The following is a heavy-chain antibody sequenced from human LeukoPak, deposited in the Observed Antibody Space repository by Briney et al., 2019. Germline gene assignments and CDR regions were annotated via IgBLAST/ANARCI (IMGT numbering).Heavy chain of an antibody. CDR1: GGCISSSSYY. J-gene: IGHJ6*03. CDR2: IYYSGST. CDR3: ARDLRYYGSGSYRYYYMDV. V-gene: IGHV4-39*07. Sequence: SETLSLTCTVSGGCISSSSYYWGWIRQPPGKGLEWIGSIYYSGSTYYNPSLKSRVTISVDTSKNQFSLKLSSVTAADTAVYYCARDLRYYGSGSYRYYYMDVWGKGTTVTVSS. D-gene: IGHD3-10*01.